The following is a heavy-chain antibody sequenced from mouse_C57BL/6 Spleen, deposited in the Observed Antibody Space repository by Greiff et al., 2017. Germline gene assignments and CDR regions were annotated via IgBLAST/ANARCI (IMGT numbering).Heavy chain of an antibody. J-gene: IGHJ3*01. CDR3: AAAVVAPFAC. D-gene: IGHD1-1*01. CDR1: GYTFTSYW. Sequence: QVQLQQPGAELVMPGASVKLSCKASGYTFTSYWMNWVKQRPGQGLEWIGEIDPSDSYTNYNQKFKGKSTLTVDKSSSTAYMQLSSLTSEDSAVYYCAAAVVAPFACRGQGTLVTVYA. V-gene: IGHV1-69*01. CDR2: IDPSDSYT.